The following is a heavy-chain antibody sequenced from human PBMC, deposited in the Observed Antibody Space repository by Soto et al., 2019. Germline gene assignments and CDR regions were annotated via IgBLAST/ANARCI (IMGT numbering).Heavy chain of an antibody. CDR3: TTAHVLLWFGELLGYYYYGMDV. Sequence: EVQLVESGGGLVKPGGSLRLSCAASGFTFSNAWMSWVRQAPGKGLEWVGRIKRKTDGGTTDYAAPVKGRFTISRDDSKNTQYLQMNSLKTDDTAVYYCTTAHVLLWFGELLGYYYYGMDVWGQGTTVTVSS. CDR1: GFTFSNAW. D-gene: IGHD3-10*01. CDR2: IKRKTDGGTT. J-gene: IGHJ6*02. V-gene: IGHV3-15*01.